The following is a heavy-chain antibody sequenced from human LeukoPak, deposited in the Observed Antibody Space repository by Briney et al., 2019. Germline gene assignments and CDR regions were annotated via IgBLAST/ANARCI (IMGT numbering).Heavy chain of an antibody. D-gene: IGHD2-2*01. J-gene: IGHJ4*02. Sequence: PGGSLRLSCAASGFTFSSYAMSWVRQAPGKGLEWVSAISGSGGSTYYADSVKGRFTISRDNAKNSLYLQMNSLRAEDTAVYYCARDVSSGYCSSTSCSAFDYWGQGTLVTVSS. CDR3: ARDVSSGYCSSTSCSAFDY. CDR2: ISGSGGST. V-gene: IGHV3-23*01. CDR1: GFTFSSYA.